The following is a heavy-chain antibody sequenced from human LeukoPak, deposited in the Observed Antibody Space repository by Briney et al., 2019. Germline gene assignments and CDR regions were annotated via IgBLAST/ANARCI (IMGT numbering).Heavy chain of an antibody. J-gene: IGHJ4*02. CDR1: GYTFTGYY. D-gene: IGHD2-15*01. Sequence: ASVKVSCKASGYTFTGYYTHWVRQAPGQGLEWMGWINPNSGGTNYAQKFQGRVTMTRDTSISTAYMELSRLRSDDTAVYYCARGGGTSCLLGYCSGGSRYWGQGTLVTVSS. V-gene: IGHV1-2*02. CDR3: ARGGGTSCLLGYCSGGSRY. CDR2: INPNSGGT.